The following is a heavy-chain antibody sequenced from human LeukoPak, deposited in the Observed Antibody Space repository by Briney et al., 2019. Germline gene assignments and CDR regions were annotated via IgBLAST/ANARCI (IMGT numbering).Heavy chain of an antibody. CDR2: IYTSGST. D-gene: IGHD6-13*01. Sequence: PSETLSLTCTVSGGSISSYYWSWIRQPAGKGLEWIGRIYTSGSTNYNPSLKSRVTMSVDTSKNQFSLKLSSVTAADTAVYYSARDKIAAAGAPTLYYYYGMDVWGQGTTVTVSS. CDR1: GGSISSYY. V-gene: IGHV4-4*07. J-gene: IGHJ6*02. CDR3: ARDKIAAAGAPTLYYYYGMDV.